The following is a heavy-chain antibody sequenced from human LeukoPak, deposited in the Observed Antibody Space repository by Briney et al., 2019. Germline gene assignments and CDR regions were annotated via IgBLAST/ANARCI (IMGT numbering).Heavy chain of an antibody. CDR3: ARFFIDVDTAMENYYYYGMDV. Sequence: PETLSLTCTVSGGSISSSRYYWGWVRQPRGKGVEWIERIYYSGSTYYHPSLNCRLPISVDTSKNPFSLKLSSVTAADTAVYYCARFFIDVDTAMENYYYYGMDVWGQGTTVTVSS. V-gene: IGHV4-39*01. D-gene: IGHD5-18*01. CDR2: IYYSGST. CDR1: GGSISSSRYY. J-gene: IGHJ6*02.